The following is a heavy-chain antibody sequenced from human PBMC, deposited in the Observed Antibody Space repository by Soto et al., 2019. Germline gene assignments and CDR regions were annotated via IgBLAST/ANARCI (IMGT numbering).Heavy chain of an antibody. CDR2: INPNSGGT. CDR1: GYTFTGYY. CDR3: ASERARIAVAGPFRALDP. Sequence: ASVKVSCKASGYTFTGYYMHWVRQAPGQGLEWMGWINPNSGGTNYAQKFQGRVTMTRDTSISTAYMELSRLRSDDTAVYYCASERARIAVAGPFRALDPWGRGTLVTAPQ. D-gene: IGHD6-19*01. V-gene: IGHV1-2*02. J-gene: IGHJ5*02.